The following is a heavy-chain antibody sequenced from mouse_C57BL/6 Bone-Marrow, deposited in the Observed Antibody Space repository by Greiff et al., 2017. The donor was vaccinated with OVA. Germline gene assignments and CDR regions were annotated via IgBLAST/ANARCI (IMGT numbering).Heavy chain of an antibody. CDR1: GFTFSSYA. Sequence: EVQVVESGGGLVKPGGSLKLSCAASGFTFSSYAMSWVRQTPEKRLEWVATISDGGSYTYYPDNVKGRFTISRDNAKNNLYLQMSHLKSEDTAMYYCARDPMVVDYWGQGTTLTVSS. CDR2: ISDGGSYT. CDR3: ARDPMVVDY. D-gene: IGHD1-1*02. V-gene: IGHV5-4*01. J-gene: IGHJ2*01.